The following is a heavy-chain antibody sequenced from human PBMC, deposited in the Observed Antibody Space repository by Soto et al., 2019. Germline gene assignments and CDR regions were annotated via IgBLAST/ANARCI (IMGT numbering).Heavy chain of an antibody. D-gene: IGHD2-15*01. Sequence: EVQLLESGGGLVQPGGSLRLSCAASAGTFSSHFMRWVRQAPGKGPEWVSSIGPSGDTYYVDSVKGRFTVSRDNSKSTLFLQMNSLRAEDTAIYYCTKGGYCSGGNCHGSDYFDSWGQGALVTVSS. J-gene: IGHJ4*02. V-gene: IGHV3-23*01. CDR1: AGTFSSHF. CDR2: IGPSGDT. CDR3: TKGGYCSGGNCHGSDYFDS.